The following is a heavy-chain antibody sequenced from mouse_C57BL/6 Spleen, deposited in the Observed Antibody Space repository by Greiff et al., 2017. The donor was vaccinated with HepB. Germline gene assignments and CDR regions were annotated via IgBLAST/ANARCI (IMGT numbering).Heavy chain of an antibody. J-gene: IGHJ1*03. CDR3: ARRTLSNYVYWYFDV. CDR1: GYSITSGYY. D-gene: IGHD2-5*01. CDR2: ISYDGSN. V-gene: IGHV3-6*01. Sequence: EVKLVESGPGLVKPSQSLSLTCSVTGYSITSGYYWNWIRQFPGNKLEWMGYISYDGSNNYNPSLKNRISITRDTSKNQFFLKLNSVTTEDTATYYCARRTLSNYVYWYFDVWGTGTTVTVSS.